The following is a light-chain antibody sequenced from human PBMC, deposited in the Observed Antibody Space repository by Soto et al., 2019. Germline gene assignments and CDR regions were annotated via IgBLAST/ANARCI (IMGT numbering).Light chain of an antibody. CDR3: QKFNSYPRT. CDR2: AAS. J-gene: IGKJ5*01. CDR1: QDISAY. V-gene: IGKV1-9*01. Sequence: DIQFTHTPSFRAAPVGGGVTITCRASQDISAYLAWYQQKPGKAPNLLIYAASTLQSGVPSRFSGSGSGTEFTLTISSLQPEDFATYYCQKFNSYPRTCGQGTRREIK.